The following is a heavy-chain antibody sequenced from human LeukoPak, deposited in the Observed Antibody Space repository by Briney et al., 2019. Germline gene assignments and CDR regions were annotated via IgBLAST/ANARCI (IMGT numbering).Heavy chain of an antibody. CDR3: ARDSSNYGMDV. CDR2: INPNSGGT. CDR1: GYTFTNNY. J-gene: IGHJ6*02. Sequence: APVKVSCKASGYTFTNNYLHWVRQAPGQGLEWMGWINPNSGGTNYAQKFQGWVTMTRDTSISTAYMELSRLRSDDTAVYYCARDSSNYGMDVWGQGTTVTVSS. V-gene: IGHV1-2*04.